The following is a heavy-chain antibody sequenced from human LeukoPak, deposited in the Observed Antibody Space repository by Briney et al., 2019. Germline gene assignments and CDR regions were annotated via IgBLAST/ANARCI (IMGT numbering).Heavy chain of an antibody. CDR1: GYTFTGFD. Sequence: ASVKVSCKASGYTFTGFDVYWVRQATGQGLEWMGWINPNSGGTNYAQKFQGRVTMTRDTSISTAYMELSRLRSDDTAVYYCARVQSSITGTTWVFDYWGQGTLVTVSS. CDR3: ARVQSSITGTTWVFDY. CDR2: INPNSGGT. D-gene: IGHD1-7*01. J-gene: IGHJ4*02. V-gene: IGHV1-2*02.